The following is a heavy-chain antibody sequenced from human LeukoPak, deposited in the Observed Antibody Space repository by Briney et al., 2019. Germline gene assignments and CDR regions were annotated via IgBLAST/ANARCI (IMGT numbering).Heavy chain of an antibody. J-gene: IGHJ5*02. D-gene: IGHD3-10*01. V-gene: IGHV4-59*01. CDR3: AREIRGSGPYNWFDP. CDR2: IYYSGST. CDR1: GGSISNYY. Sequence: SETLSLTCTVSGGSISNYYWSWIRQPPGKGLEWIGYIYYSGSTNFNPSLKSRVTVSVDTSKNQFSLKLSSVTAADTAVYYCAREIRGSGPYNWFDPWGQGTLVTVSS.